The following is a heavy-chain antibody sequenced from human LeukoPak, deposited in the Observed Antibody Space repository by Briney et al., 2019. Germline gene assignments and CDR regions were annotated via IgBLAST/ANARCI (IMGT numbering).Heavy chain of an antibody. CDR2: IYYSGST. Sequence: SSETLSLTCTVSGGSISSGDYFWSWIRQPPGKGVEWIGYIYYSGSTYYNPSLKSRVTISVDTSKNQFSLKLSSVTAADTAVYYCARVGLDCSSTSCYLNWFDPWGQGTLVTVSS. CDR3: ARVGLDCSSTSCYLNWFDP. J-gene: IGHJ5*02. D-gene: IGHD2-2*01. V-gene: IGHV4-30-4*08. CDR1: GGSISSGDYF.